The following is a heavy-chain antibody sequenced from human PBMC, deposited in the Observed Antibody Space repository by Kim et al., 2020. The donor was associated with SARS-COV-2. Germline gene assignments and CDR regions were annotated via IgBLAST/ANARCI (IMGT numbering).Heavy chain of an antibody. V-gene: IGHV3-23*01. D-gene: IGHD7-27*01. CDR3: AKRAGTPGLIDY. Sequence: FSADSVQGRFTLSRDNSKNMLYLHMDSLKAEDTAIYYCAKRAGTPGLIDYWGLGTLVIVSS. J-gene: IGHJ4*02.